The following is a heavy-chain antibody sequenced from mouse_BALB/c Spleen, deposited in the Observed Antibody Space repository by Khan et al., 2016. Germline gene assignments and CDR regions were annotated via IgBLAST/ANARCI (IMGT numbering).Heavy chain of an antibody. D-gene: IGHD4-1*01. CDR3: ARTGTGAWFAY. J-gene: IGHJ3*01. V-gene: IGHV1S56*01. CDR1: GYTFTSYY. Sequence: QVQLQQSGPELVKPGASVRISCKASGYTFTSYYIHWVKQRPGQGLEWIGWIYPGNGNTKYNEKFKGRATLTADKSSTTAYMQLSSLTSEDSAVYFCARTGTGAWFAYWGQGTLVTVSA. CDR2: IYPGNGNT.